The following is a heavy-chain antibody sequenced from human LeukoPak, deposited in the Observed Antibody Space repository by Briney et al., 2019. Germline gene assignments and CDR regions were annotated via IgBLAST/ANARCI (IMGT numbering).Heavy chain of an antibody. Sequence: GGSLRLSCAASGFTFSSFAMSWVRQAPGKGLEWVSYISSSSSTIYYADSVKGRFTISRDNAKNSLYLQMNSLRAEDTAVYYCARDRNGYCSSTSCYWGDAFDIWGQGTMVTVSS. D-gene: IGHD2-2*01. CDR1: GFTFSSFA. J-gene: IGHJ3*02. CDR3: ARDRNGYCSSTSCYWGDAFDI. V-gene: IGHV3-48*01. CDR2: ISSSSSTI.